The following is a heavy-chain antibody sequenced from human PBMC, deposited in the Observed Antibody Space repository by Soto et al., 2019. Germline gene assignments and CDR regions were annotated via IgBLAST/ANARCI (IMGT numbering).Heavy chain of an antibody. V-gene: IGHV3-48*03. CDR1: GFRFRNSH. J-gene: IGHJ4*02. D-gene: IGHD6-19*01. CDR2: ISGTGFTT. Sequence: LGVPCVAYGFRFRNSHMNWIRQAPGGGLEWIAFISGTGFTTYYADSAWPRFTISRDNSQGALFLQMDSLTVDDSGIYFCARGSVYCGQGVPVTVSS. CDR3: ARGSVY.